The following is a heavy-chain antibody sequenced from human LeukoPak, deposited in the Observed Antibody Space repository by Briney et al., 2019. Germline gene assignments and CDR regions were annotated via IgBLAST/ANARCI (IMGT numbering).Heavy chain of an antibody. CDR3: ARDGGDYYGSQFDY. CDR2: ISAYNGNT. CDR1: GGTFSSYA. V-gene: IGHV1-18*01. J-gene: IGHJ4*02. D-gene: IGHD3-10*01. Sequence: ASVKVSCKASGGTFSSYAISWVRQAPGQGLEWMGWISAYNGNTNYAQKLQGRVTMTTDTSTSTAYMELRSLRSDDTAVYYCARDGGDYYGSQFDYWGQGTLVTVSS.